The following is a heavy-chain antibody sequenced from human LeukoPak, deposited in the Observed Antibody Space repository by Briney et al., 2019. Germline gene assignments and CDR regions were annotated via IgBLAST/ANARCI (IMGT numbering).Heavy chain of an antibody. CDR2: IWYDGSKK. Sequence: TGGSLRLSCATSGFTFSSYGFHWVRQAPIKGLEWVAVIWYDGSKKYYADSVKGRFTISRDDSKNTVYLQMDSLRAEDTAMYYCGRDRGDYSDYSDFFDAWGQGTLVTFSS. D-gene: IGHD4-11*01. CDR1: GFTFSSYG. CDR3: GRDRGDYSDYSDFFDA. V-gene: IGHV3-33*01. J-gene: IGHJ4*02.